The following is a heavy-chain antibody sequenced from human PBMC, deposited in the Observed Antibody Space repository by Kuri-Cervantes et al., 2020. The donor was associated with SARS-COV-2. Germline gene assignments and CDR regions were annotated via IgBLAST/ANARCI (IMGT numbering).Heavy chain of an antibody. J-gene: IGHJ4*02. Sequence: SETLSLTCTVSGGSISSSSYYWGWIRQPPGKGLEWIGSIYYSGSTNYNPSLKSRVTISVDTSKNQFSLKLSSVTAADTAVYYCARGRRDYYDSSGYYHGGFDYWGQGTLVTVSS. CDR3: ARGRRDYYDSSGYYHGGFDY. CDR1: GGSISSSSYY. CDR2: IYYSGST. V-gene: IGHV4-39*07. D-gene: IGHD3-22*01.